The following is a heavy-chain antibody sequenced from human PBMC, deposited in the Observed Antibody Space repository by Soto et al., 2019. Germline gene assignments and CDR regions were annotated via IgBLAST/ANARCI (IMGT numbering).Heavy chain of an antibody. V-gene: IGHV3-53*01. CDR2: LTANGNT. CDR1: GFAVSATY. CDR3: ARDAIGLDV. Sequence: GGSLRLSCVVSGFAVSATYMSWVRQAPGQGLEWVSVLTANGNTIYADAVKGRFTVSRDISKNAVYLQLNSVTVEDTGLYYCARDAIGLDVWGQGTTVTVSS. J-gene: IGHJ6*02.